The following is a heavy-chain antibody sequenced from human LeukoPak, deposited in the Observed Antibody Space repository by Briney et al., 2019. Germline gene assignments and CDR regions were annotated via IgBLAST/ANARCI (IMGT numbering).Heavy chain of an antibody. D-gene: IGHD3-22*01. CDR1: GFTFSSYA. CDR3: AKARILPLGGYYYVDAFDI. J-gene: IGHJ3*02. V-gene: IGHV3-23*01. CDR2: ISGSGGST. Sequence: GGSLRLSCEASGFTFSSYAMSWVRQAPGKGLEWVSAISGSGGSTYYADSVKGRFTISRDNSKNTLYLQMNSLRAEDTAVYYCAKARILPLGGYYYVDAFDIWGQGTMVTVSS.